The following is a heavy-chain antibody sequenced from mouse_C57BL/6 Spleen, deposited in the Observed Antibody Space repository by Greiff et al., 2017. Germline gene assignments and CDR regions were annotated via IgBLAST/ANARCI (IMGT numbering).Heavy chain of an antibody. J-gene: IGHJ2*01. Sequence: VKLQQPGAELVKPGASVKLSCKASGYTFTSYWMQWVKQRPGQGLEWIGEIDPSDSYTNYNQKFKGKATLTVDTSSSTAYMQLSSLTSEDSAVYYCARRGYYFDYWGQGTTLTVSS. CDR1: GYTFTSYW. V-gene: IGHV1-50*01. CDR3: ARRGYYFDY. CDR2: IDPSDSYT.